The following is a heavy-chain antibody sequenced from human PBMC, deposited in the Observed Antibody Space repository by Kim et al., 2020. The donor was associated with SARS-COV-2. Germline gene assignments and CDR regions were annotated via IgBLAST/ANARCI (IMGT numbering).Heavy chain of an antibody. D-gene: IGHD5-18*01. CDR1: GFTFSSYG. Sequence: GGSLRLSCAASGFTFSSYGMHWVRQAPGKGLEWVAFISDDGNSRKYADSVKGRFTMSRDNSKNTLHLQLNSLRVEDTAVYYCASGYSYGYFGLERLFDYWGQGTLVSVSS. V-gene: IGHV3-30*03. CDR2: ISDDGNSR. CDR3: ASGYSYGYFGLERLFDY. J-gene: IGHJ4*02.